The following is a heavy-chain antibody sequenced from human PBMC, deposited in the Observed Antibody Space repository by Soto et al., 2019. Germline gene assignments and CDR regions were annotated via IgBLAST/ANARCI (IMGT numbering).Heavy chain of an antibody. V-gene: IGHV3-33*01. Sequence: QVQLVESGGGVVQPGRSLRLSCAASGFTFSSYGMHWVRQAPGKGLEWVAVIWYDGSNKYYADSVKGRFTISRDNSKNTLYLQMNSLRAEDTAVYYCARGIRGYYDSSGFSGAPSSTQNTNWFDPWGQGTLVTVSS. CDR3: ARGIRGYYDSSGFSGAPSSTQNTNWFDP. CDR2: IWYDGSNK. J-gene: IGHJ5*02. CDR1: GFTFSSYG. D-gene: IGHD3-22*01.